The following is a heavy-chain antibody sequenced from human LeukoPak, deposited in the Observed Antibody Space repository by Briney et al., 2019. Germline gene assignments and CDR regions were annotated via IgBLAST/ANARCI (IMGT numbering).Heavy chain of an antibody. Sequence: AGGSLRLSCAASGFTFSRYAMSWVRQAPGKGLEWVSAISGSGGSTYYADSVKGRFTISRDNSKNTLYLQMNSLRAEDTAVYYCAKDSGRDYYDSSGYYYPFDYWGQGTLVTVSS. CDR1: GFTFSRYA. J-gene: IGHJ4*02. V-gene: IGHV3-23*01. CDR3: AKDSGRDYYDSSGYYYPFDY. D-gene: IGHD3-22*01. CDR2: ISGSGGST.